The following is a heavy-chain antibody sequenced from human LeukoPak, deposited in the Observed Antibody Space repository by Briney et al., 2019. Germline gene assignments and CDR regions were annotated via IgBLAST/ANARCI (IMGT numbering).Heavy chain of an antibody. CDR2: ISWNSGSI. D-gene: IGHD5-12*01. CDR1: GFTFDDYA. CDR3: AREGAGYRGFDFDYYYALDV. Sequence: GRSLRLSCAASGFTFDDYAMHWVRQAPGKGLEWVSGISWNSGSIGYADSVKGRFTISRDNAKKTIYLQMTTLRAEDTAFYYCAREGAGYRGFDFDYYYALDVWGQGTTVTVSS. V-gene: IGHV3-9*01. J-gene: IGHJ6*02.